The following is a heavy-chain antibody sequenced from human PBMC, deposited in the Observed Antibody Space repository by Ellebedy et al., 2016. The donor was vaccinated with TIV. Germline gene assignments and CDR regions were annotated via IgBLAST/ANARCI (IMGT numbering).Heavy chain of an antibody. J-gene: IGHJ4*02. CDR3: ASSPSQGY. CDR1: GFTVSNNY. V-gene: IGHV3-53*01. Sequence: PGGSLRLSCAASGFTVSNNYMSWVRQAPGKGLEWVSVIYSGGNTFYAESVKARFTISRDSSQNTLYLQMDSLRAEDTAVYYCASSPSQGYWGQGTLVTVSS. CDR2: IYSGGNT.